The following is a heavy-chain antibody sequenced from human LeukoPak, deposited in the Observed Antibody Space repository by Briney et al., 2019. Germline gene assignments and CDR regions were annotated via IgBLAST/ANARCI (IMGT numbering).Heavy chain of an antibody. D-gene: IGHD1-26*01. Sequence: QPGGSLRLSCAASGFTFSSYSMNWVRQAPGKGLEWVSYISSSSSTIYYADSVKGRFTISRDNAKNSLYLQMNSLRAEDTAVYYCARRAGSYGHTIDYWGQGTLVTVSS. J-gene: IGHJ4*02. CDR1: GFTFSSYS. V-gene: IGHV3-48*04. CDR2: ISSSSSTI. CDR3: ARRAGSYGHTIDY.